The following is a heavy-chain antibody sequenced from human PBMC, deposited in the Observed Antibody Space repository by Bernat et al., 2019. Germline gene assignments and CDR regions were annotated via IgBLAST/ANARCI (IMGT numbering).Heavy chain of an antibody. J-gene: IGHJ3*02. V-gene: IGHV1-8*01. D-gene: IGHD2-2*01. CDR1: GYTFTSYD. CDR2: MNPNSGNT. CDR3: AVLGYCSSTSCYARAFDI. Sequence: QVQLVQSGAEVKKPGASVKVSCKASGYTFTSYDINWVRQATGQGLEWMGWMNPNSGNTGYAQKFQGRVTMTRNTSVSTAYMELSSLRSEATAVYYCAVLGYCSSTSCYARAFDIWGQGTMVTVSS.